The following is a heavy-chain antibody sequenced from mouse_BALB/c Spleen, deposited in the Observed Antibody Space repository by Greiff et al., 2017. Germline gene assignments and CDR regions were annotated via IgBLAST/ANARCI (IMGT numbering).Heavy chain of an antibody. Sequence: QVQLQQSGAELVRPGTSVKVSCKASGYAFTNYLIEWVKQRPGQGLEWIGVINPGSGGTNYNEKFKGKATLTADKSSSTAYMQLSSLTSDDSAVYFCARSPYYYGSSSLLYYAMDYWGQGTSVTVSS. CDR2: INPGSGGT. V-gene: IGHV1-54*01. CDR1: GYAFTNYL. D-gene: IGHD1-1*01. CDR3: ARSPYYYGSSSLLYYAMDY. J-gene: IGHJ4*01.